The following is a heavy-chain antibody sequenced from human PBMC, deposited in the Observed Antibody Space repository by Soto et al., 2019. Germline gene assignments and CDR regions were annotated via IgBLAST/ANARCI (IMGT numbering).Heavy chain of an antibody. CDR2: ISWNSDII. D-gene: IGHD1-1*01. J-gene: IGHJ4*02. V-gene: IGHV3-9*01. Sequence: PGGSLRLSCVASGFTFEDHAMHWVRQGPGKGLEWVSGISWNSDIIVYADSVKGRFTISRDSSKNILYLEMNSLKVDDTAVYYCVTDPNWEWGYWGQGALVTVSS. CDR3: VTDPNWEWGY. CDR1: GFTFEDHA.